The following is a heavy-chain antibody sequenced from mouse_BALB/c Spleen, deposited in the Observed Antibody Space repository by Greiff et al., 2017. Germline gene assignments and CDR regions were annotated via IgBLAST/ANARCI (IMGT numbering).Heavy chain of an antibody. CDR1: GFTFSSYT. J-gene: IGHJ3*01. D-gene: IGHD1-1*01. CDR3: TRGDYYGSRFAY. Sequence: EVMLVESGGGLVKPGGSLTLSCAASGFTFSSYTMSWVRQTPEERLAWVATISSGGSYTYYPASVKGRFTISSDNAKNTLYLQMSSLKSEDTAMYYCTRGDYYGSRFAYWGQGTLVTVSA. V-gene: IGHV5-6-4*01. CDR2: ISSGGSYT.